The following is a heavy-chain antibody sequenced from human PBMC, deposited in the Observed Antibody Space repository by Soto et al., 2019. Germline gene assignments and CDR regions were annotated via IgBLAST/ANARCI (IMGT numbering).Heavy chain of an antibody. Sequence: SQTLSLTCVISGDSVSSNSAGWNWIRQSPSRGLEWLGRTYYKSKWNNDYALSVKSRITINPDTSKNQFSLHLYSVAPEDTAVYYCTGITWFRGMDVWGQGTPVTVSS. V-gene: IGHV6-1*01. D-gene: IGHD3-10*01. CDR2: TYYKSKWNN. J-gene: IGHJ6*02. CDR3: TGITWFRGMDV. CDR1: GDSVSSNSAG.